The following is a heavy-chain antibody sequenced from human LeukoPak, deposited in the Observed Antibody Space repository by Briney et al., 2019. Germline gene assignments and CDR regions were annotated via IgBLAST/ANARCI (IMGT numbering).Heavy chain of an antibody. CDR2: ISYDGSNK. V-gene: IGHV3-30*18. D-gene: IGHD2-15*01. CDR3: AKEGYCSGGSCYSLDY. CDR1: GCTFSSYG. J-gene: IGHJ4*02. Sequence: GGSLRLSCAASGCTFSSYGMHWVRQAPGKGLEWVAVISYDGSNKYYADSVKGRFTISRDNSKNTLYLQMNSLRAEDTAVYYCAKEGYCSGGSCYSLDYWGQGTLVTVSS.